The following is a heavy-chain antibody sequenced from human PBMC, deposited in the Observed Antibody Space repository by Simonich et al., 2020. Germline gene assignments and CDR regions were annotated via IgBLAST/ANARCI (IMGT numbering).Heavy chain of an antibody. Sequence: EVQLVESGGGLVQPGGSLRLSCAASGFTFSSYEMNWVRQAPGKGVEWVSYISSSCSTIYYADSVKGRFTISRDNAKNSLYLQMNSLRAEDTAVYYCARDRGSSAFDIWGQGTMVTVSS. CDR3: ARDRGSSAFDI. CDR2: ISSSCSTI. V-gene: IGHV3-48*03. CDR1: GFTFSSYE. J-gene: IGHJ3*02. D-gene: IGHD6-6*01.